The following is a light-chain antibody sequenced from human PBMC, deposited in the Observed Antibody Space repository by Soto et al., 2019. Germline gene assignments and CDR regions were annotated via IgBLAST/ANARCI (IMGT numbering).Light chain of an antibody. V-gene: IGKV4-1*01. CDR1: QSVLYSSNNKNY. CDR2: WAS. Sequence: DIVMTQSPDSLAVSLGERATINCESSQSVLYSSNNKNYLAWYQQKPGQPPKLLIYWASTRESGVPDRFSGSGSGPDFTLTLSSLQADDVAVYYCQQYYSAPWTFGQGTKVEIK. CDR3: QQYYSAPWT. J-gene: IGKJ1*01.